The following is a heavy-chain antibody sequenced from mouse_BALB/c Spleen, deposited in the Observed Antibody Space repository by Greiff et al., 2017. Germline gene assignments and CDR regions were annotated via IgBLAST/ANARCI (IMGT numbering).Heavy chain of an antibody. CDR1: GYTFTSYY. CDR2: INPSNGGT. D-gene: IGHD2-3*01. V-gene: IGHV1S81*02. J-gene: IGHJ4*01. Sequence: QVQLKQSGAELVKPGASVKLSCKASGYTFTSYYMYWVKQRPGQGLEWIGEINPSNGGTNFNEKFKSKATLTVDKSSSTAYMQLSSLTSEDSAVYYCTRGGLGDGYYDAMDYWGQGTSVTVSS. CDR3: TRGGLGDGYYDAMDY.